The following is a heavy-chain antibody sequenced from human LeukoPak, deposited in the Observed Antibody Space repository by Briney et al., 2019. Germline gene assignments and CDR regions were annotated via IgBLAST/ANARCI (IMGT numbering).Heavy chain of an antibody. V-gene: IGHV3-23*01. CDR3: AKDLSPGHY. D-gene: IGHD2/OR15-2a*01. CDR1: GFTFSSYG. CDR2: ISGSGGKT. J-gene: IGHJ4*02. Sequence: GGSLRLSCAASGFTFSSYGMSWVRQAPGKGLEWVSAISGSGGKTYYADSVKGRFTISRDDSKNTLYLQMNSLRAEDTAVYYCAKDLSPGHYWGQGTLVTVSS.